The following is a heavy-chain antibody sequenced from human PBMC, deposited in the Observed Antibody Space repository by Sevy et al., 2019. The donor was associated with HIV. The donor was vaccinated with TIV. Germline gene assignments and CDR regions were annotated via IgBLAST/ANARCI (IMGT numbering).Heavy chain of an antibody. J-gene: IGHJ4*02. CDR1: GFIFNNYD. D-gene: IGHD2-15*01. CDR2: VSYDGADK. V-gene: IGHV3-30*18. Sequence: GGSLRLSCAASGFIFNNYDMYWIRQAPGKGLEWVATVSYDGADKDYADIVKGRFTISRDSSRSMLYLQMSILRPEDTGVYFCAKDMVDCSGGTCYSGAVSPFESWGQGTLVTVSS. CDR3: AKDMVDCSGGTCYSGAVSPFES.